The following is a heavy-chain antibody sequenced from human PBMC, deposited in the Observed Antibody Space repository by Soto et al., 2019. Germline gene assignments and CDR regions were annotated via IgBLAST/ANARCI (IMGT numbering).Heavy chain of an antibody. CDR2: ISSDGGNT. V-gene: IGHV3-23*01. CDR1: GFTFSSYA. Sequence: GGSLRLSCAASGFTFSSYAMSWVRQAPGKGLERVSSISSDGGNTYYADSVKGRFTIARDNSKNTLSLQMNSLRADDAAVYYCAKSHYPGGNFHFPDYWGQGTLVTVSS. CDR3: AKSHYPGGNFHFPDY. D-gene: IGHD1-26*01. J-gene: IGHJ4*02.